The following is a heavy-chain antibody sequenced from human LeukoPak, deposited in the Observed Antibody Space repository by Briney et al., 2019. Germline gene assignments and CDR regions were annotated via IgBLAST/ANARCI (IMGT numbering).Heavy chain of an antibody. J-gene: IGHJ5*02. CDR3: ARGHGWFDP. Sequence: GGSLRLSCAASGFSFSDSWMTWVRQAPGKGLEWVANIEQYGSEKNYVDSVKGRFTISRDNAKNSLYLQMNILRAEDTAVYYCARGHGWFDPWGQGTLVTASS. V-gene: IGHV3-7*05. CDR2: IEQYGSEK. CDR1: GFSFSDSW.